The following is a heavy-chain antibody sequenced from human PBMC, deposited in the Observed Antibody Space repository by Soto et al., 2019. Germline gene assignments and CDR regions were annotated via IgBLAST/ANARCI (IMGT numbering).Heavy chain of an antibody. CDR2: IFYSGST. CDR1: GGSISSGGYY. CDR3: ARHPPYGPLDY. Sequence: SETLSLTCTVSGGSISSGGYYWSWIRQHPGKGLEWIGYIFYSGSTYYNPSLKSRVTISGDTSKNQFSLRLTSLTAADTAVYYCARHPPYGPLDYWGQGTLVTVSS. J-gene: IGHJ4*02. D-gene: IGHD4-17*01. V-gene: IGHV4-39*01.